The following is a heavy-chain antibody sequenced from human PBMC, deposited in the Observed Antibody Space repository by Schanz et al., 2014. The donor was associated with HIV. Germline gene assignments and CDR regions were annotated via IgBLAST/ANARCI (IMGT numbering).Heavy chain of an antibody. V-gene: IGHV3-30*18. Sequence: VQLLESGGGLVQPGGSLRLSCAASGFTFSNYGMNWVRQAPGKGLEWVAVIPYDGSNKYYGDSSKGRFTISRDNSKNTLYLQMNSLRPEDTAVYYCAKDAGGAMDVWGQGTTVTVSS. CDR1: GFTFSNYG. CDR2: IPYDGSNK. D-gene: IGHD3-16*01. CDR3: AKDAGGAMDV. J-gene: IGHJ6*02.